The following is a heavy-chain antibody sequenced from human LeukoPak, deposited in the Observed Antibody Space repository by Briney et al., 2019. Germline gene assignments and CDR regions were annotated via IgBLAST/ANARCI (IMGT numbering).Heavy chain of an antibody. CDR3: ATPPEDYGDYYYYGMDV. CDR1: GYTFTGYY. Sequence: ASVKVSCKASGYTFTGYYMHLVRQAPGQGLEWMGWVNPNSGGTNYAQQFQGRVTMTRDTSISTAYMELSRLRSDDTAVYYCATPPEDYGDYYYYGMDVWGQGPRSPSP. D-gene: IGHD4-17*01. J-gene: IGHJ6*02. V-gene: IGHV1-2*02. CDR2: VNPNSGGT.